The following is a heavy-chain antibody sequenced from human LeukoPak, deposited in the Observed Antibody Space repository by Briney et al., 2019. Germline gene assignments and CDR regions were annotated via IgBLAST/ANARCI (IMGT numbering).Heavy chain of an antibody. CDR1: GGSISSGGYY. Sequence: PSQTLSLSCTVSGGSISSGGYYWSWIRKHPGKGLEWIGYIYYSGSTYYNPSLKSRVTISVDTSKNQFSLKLSSVTAADTAVYYCARERNGEAFDYWGQGTLVTVPS. D-gene: IGHD1-1*01. CDR2: IYYSGST. V-gene: IGHV4-31*03. CDR3: ARERNGEAFDY. J-gene: IGHJ4*02.